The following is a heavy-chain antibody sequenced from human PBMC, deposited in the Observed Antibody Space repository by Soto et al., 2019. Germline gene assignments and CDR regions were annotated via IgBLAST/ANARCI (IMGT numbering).Heavy chain of an antibody. D-gene: IGHD6-19*01. CDR1: GFSLSTSGVG. CDR2: IYWDDDK. V-gene: IGHV2-5*02. J-gene: IGHJ4*02. Sequence: QITLKESGPTLVKPTQTLTLTCTFSGFSLSTSGVGVGWIRQPPGKALEWLALIYWDDDKRYSPSLKSRLTITKGTSKNQVVLTMTNMDPVDTATYYCAHNNGYSSGRYYFDYWGQGTLVTVSS. CDR3: AHNNGYSSGRYYFDY.